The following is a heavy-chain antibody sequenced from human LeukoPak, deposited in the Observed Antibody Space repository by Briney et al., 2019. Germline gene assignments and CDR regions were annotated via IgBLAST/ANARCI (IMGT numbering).Heavy chain of an antibody. J-gene: IGHJ1*01. Sequence: GRSLRLSCAASGFTFSRYAMHWVRQAPGKGPEWVAIISYDGSNKYYADSVKGRFTISRDNSKNTLYLQMNSLRAEDTAVYYCARASGSYPPAEYFHHWGQGTLVTVSS. CDR2: ISYDGSNK. CDR1: GFTFSRYA. D-gene: IGHD1-26*01. CDR3: ARASGSYPPAEYFHH. V-gene: IGHV3-30*04.